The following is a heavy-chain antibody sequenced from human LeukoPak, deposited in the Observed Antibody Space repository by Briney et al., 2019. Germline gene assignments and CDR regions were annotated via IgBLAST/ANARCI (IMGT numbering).Heavy chain of an antibody. V-gene: IGHV3-23*01. D-gene: IGHD3-22*01. CDR1: GFTFSSYG. Sequence: GGSLRLSCAASGFTFSSYGMSWVRQAPGKGLEWVSAISGSGGSTYYADSVKGRFTISRDNSKNTLYLQMNSLRAENTAVYYCAKVVITMIVVVIPSGFDYWGQGTLVTVSS. CDR3: AKVVITMIVVVIPSGFDY. CDR2: ISGSGGST. J-gene: IGHJ4*02.